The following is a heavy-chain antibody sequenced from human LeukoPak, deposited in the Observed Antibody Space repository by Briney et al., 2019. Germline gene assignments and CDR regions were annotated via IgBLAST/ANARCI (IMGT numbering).Heavy chain of an antibody. CDR1: GGTFSSYA. Sequence: ASVKVSCKASGGTFSSYAISWVRQAPGQGLEWMGGIIPIFGTANYAQKFQGRVTITADESTSTAYMELSSLRSEDTAVYYCARGYNDYGLPIFDCWGQGTLVTVSS. D-gene: IGHD4/OR15-4a*01. V-gene: IGHV1-69*01. J-gene: IGHJ4*02. CDR2: IIPIFGTA. CDR3: ARGYNDYGLPIFDC.